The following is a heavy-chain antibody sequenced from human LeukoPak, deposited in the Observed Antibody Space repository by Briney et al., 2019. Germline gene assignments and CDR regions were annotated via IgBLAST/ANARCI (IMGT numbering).Heavy chain of an antibody. CDR3: ARGGLHRDFWSGYHFDY. CDR2: IYYSGST. CDR1: GGSISSSNYY. J-gene: IGHJ4*02. D-gene: IGHD3-3*01. Sequence: SETLSLTCTVSGGSISSSNYYWGWIRQPPGKGLEWIGSIYYSGSTYYNPSLKSRVTISVDTSKNQFSLKLSSVTATDTAVYYCARGGLHRDFWSGYHFDYWGQGTLVTVSS. V-gene: IGHV4-39*01.